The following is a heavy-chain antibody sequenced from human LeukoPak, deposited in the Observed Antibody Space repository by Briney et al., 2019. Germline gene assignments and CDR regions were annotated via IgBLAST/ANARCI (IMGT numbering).Heavy chain of an antibody. CDR3: ARAVGVTMVRGVWFDP. Sequence: PSETLSLTCAVYGGSFSGYYWSWIRQPPGKGLEWIGYIYYSGSTNYNPSLKSRVTISVDTSKNQFSLKLSSVTAADTAVYYCARAVGVTMVRGVWFDPWGQGTLVTVSS. D-gene: IGHD3-10*01. J-gene: IGHJ5*02. CDR2: IYYSGST. CDR1: GGSFSGYY. V-gene: IGHV4-59*01.